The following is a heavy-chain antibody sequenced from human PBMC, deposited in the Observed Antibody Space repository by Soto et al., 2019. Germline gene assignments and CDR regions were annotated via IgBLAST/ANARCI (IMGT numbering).Heavy chain of an antibody. CDR2: ISTGDSPI. CDR1: GFTFSSYG. CDR3: ATVCRFCSGSNSLY. D-gene: IGHD2-15*01. J-gene: IGHJ4*02. V-gene: IGHV3-48*01. Sequence: GGSLRLSCAASGFTFSSYGMHWVRQAPGKGLEWVSYISTGDSPIYYADSVKGRFTISRDNAKKSLYLQMISLRAEDTAVYYCATVCRFCSGSNSLYWGRGTLVTVSS.